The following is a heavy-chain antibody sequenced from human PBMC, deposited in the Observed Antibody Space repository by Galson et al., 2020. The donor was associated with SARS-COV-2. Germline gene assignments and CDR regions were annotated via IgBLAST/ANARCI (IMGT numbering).Heavy chain of an antibody. CDR2: ISHDGRIE. J-gene: IGHJ3*02. V-gene: IGHV3-30*04. Sequence: QLGKSLKISCAASGFTFTNYAIHWVRQAPGKGLEWVAVISHDGRIEVYADSVKGRFTISRDNSENMLFLQMDSLRADDTAVYYCARDVSGGASDIWGQGTMVTVSS. CDR3: ARDVSGGASDI. D-gene: IGHD1-26*01. CDR1: GFTFTNYA.